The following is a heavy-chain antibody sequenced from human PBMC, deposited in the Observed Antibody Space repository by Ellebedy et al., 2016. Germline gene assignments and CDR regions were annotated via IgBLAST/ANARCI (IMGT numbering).Heavy chain of an antibody. CDR1: GGSFSGYY. V-gene: IGHV4-34*01. CDR3: ARGPVVRPFGDFWSGYYTGSVMDV. CDR2: INHSGST. D-gene: IGHD3-3*01. J-gene: IGHJ6*03. Sequence: SETLSLTXAVYGGSFSGYYWSWIRQPPGKGLEWIGEINHSGSTNYNPSLKSRVTISVDASKNQFSLKLSSVTAADTAVYYCARGPVVRPFGDFWSGYYTGSVMDVWGKGTTVTVSS.